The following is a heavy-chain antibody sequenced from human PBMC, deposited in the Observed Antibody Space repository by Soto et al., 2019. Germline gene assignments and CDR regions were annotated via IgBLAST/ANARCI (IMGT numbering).Heavy chain of an antibody. Sequence: QVQLQESGPGLVKPSQTLSLTCSVSGDSIRGGGHYWNWIRQFPGKGLEWIGYVYHSGSNHYNPSLRGRLTISIDTSKNQFSLRLISVTAAYTALYYCARDTGLAPTVWGYWGHGTQVTVSS. V-gene: IGHV4-31*03. CDR3: ARDTGLAPTVWGY. CDR1: GDSIRGGGHY. J-gene: IGHJ4*03. CDR2: VYHSGSN. D-gene: IGHD7-27*01.